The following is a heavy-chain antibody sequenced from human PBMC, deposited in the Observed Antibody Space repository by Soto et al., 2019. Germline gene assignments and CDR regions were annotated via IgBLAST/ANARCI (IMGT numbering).Heavy chain of an antibody. V-gene: IGHV1-69*01. CDR3: ARSLATSLSITAMVPRYYYYYYGMDV. CDR1: S. D-gene: IGHD5-18*01. J-gene: IGHJ6*02. Sequence: SNNWVRQAPGQGLEWMGGIIPIFGTANYAQKFQGRVTITADESTSTAYMELSSLRSEDTAVYYCARSLATSLSITAMVPRYYYYYYGMDVWGQGTTVTVSS. CDR2: IIPIFGTA.